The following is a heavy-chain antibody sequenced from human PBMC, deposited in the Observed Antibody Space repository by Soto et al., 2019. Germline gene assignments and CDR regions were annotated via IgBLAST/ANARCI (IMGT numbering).Heavy chain of an antibody. CDR3: AKVPIVVVITTRGYYFDQ. CDR2: ISGSGGNT. Sequence: PVGSLRLSCPTSGLTYRNYALGGLRPALGKGLEWVLAISGSGGNTYSADSVKGSFTISRDNYKNTLYMKMNGLRAEDTAVYYRAKVPIVVVITTRGYYFDQWGQGT. J-gene: IGHJ4*02. V-gene: IGHV3-23*01. D-gene: IGHD3-22*01. CDR1: GLTYRNYA.